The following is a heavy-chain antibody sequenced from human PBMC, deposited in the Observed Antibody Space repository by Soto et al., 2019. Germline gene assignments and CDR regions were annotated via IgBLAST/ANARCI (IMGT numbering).Heavy chain of an antibody. CDR1: GYKFTNYW. J-gene: IGHJ4*02. CDR2: IDPSDYYI. D-gene: IGHD1-1*01. CDR3: AICTAETAYHYFDF. V-gene: IGHV5-10-1*01. Sequence: GESLKISCKGSGYKFTNYWLSWGRQTPGKGVGWMGRIDPSDYYINYSTSFGGHVTISIDESIRTAHLQWSRLKASDTATYYWAICTAETAYHYFDFWGQGTLVTVSS.